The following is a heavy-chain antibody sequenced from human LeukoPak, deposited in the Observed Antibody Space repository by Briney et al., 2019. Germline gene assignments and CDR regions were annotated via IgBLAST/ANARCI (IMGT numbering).Heavy chain of an antibody. Sequence: ASVKVSCKASGYTFTSYAMHWVRQAPGQGLEWMGIISPSGGSTSYAQKFQGRVTMTRDTSTSTVYMELSSLRSEDTAVYYCARGLRYFDWPIGMDVWGQGTTVTVSS. CDR2: ISPSGGST. J-gene: IGHJ6*02. CDR3: ARGLRYFDWPIGMDV. D-gene: IGHD3-9*01. CDR1: GYTFTSYA. V-gene: IGHV1-46*01.